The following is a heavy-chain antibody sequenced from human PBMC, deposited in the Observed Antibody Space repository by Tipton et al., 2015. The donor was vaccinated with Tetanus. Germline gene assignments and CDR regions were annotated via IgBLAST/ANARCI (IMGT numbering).Heavy chain of an antibody. CDR2: LWFDGGDE. V-gene: IGHV3-33*08. D-gene: IGHD2-15*01. J-gene: IGHJ6*02. Sequence: SLRLSCAASGFTFTTYWMGWVRQAPGKGLEWVAVLWFDGGDEYYADSVKGRFTISRDNSKNTVYLQMNSLRAEDTAVYYCARELDCSGGGCYSYGLDVWGQGTTVTVSS. CDR3: ARELDCSGGGCYSYGLDV. CDR1: GFTFTTYW.